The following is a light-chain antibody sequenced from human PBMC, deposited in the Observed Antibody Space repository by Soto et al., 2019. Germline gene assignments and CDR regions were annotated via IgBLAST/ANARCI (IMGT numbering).Light chain of an antibody. CDR1: QSVSSSY. CDR3: QQYGSSLWT. J-gene: IGKJ1*01. V-gene: IGKV3-20*01. Sequence: EIVLTQSPGTLSLSPGEIATLSCRASQSVSSSYLAWYQQKPGQAPRLLIYGASSRATGIPDRFSGSGSGTDFTLTISRLEPEDFAVYYCQQYGSSLWTFGQGTKVDNK. CDR2: GAS.